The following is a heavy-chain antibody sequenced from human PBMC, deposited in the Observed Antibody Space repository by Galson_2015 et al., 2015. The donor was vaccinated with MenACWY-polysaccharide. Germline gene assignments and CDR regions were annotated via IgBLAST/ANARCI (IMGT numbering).Heavy chain of an antibody. CDR1: GFTFTSSA. Sequence: SVKVSCKASGFTFTSSAVQWVRQARGQRPEWIGWIVAGSGNTNYAQNFQERVTITRDMSTSTAYMELSSLRSEDTAVYYCAADPEYSSSSLRDRFDYWGQGTLVAVSS. CDR2: IVAGSGNT. J-gene: IGHJ4*02. CDR3: AADPEYSSSSLRDRFDY. V-gene: IGHV1-58*01. D-gene: IGHD6-6*01.